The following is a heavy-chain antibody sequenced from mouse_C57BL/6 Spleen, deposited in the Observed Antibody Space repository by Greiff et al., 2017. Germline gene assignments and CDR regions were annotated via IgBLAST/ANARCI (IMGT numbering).Heavy chain of an antibody. Sequence: QVQLKQSGAELVRPGASVTLSCKASGYTFTDYEMHWVKQTPVHGLEWIGAIDPETGGTAYNQKFKGKAILTADKSSSTAYMELRSLTSEDSAVYYCTRPAIYYYGSSSAWFAYWGQGTLVTVSA. CDR1: GYTFTDYE. CDR2: IDPETGGT. D-gene: IGHD1-1*01. V-gene: IGHV1-15*01. CDR3: TRPAIYYYGSSSAWFAY. J-gene: IGHJ3*01.